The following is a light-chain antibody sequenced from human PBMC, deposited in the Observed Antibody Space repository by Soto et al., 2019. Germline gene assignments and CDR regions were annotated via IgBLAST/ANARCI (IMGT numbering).Light chain of an antibody. CDR1: SSNIGSNT. V-gene: IGLV1-44*01. CDR3: AAWDDSLNGVV. Sequence: VLTQPPSASGTPGQRVPISCSGSSSNIGSNTVNWYQQLPGTAPKLLIYSNNQRPSGVPDRFSGSKSGTSASLAISGLQSEDEADYYCAAWDDSLNGVVFGGGTKVTVL. J-gene: IGLJ2*01. CDR2: SNN.